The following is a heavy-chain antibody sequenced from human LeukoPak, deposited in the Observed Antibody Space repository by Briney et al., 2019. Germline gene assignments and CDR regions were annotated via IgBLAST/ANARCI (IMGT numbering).Heavy chain of an antibody. D-gene: IGHD3-22*01. Sequence: GRSLRLSCAASGFTFSSYAMSWVRQAPGKGLEWVSAISGSGGSTYYADSVKGRFTISRDNSKNTLYLQMNSLRAEDTAVYYCAKPPHYDSSGYSPYFDYWGQGTLVTVSS. CDR2: ISGSGGST. V-gene: IGHV3-23*01. CDR1: GFTFSSYA. CDR3: AKPPHYDSSGYSPYFDY. J-gene: IGHJ4*02.